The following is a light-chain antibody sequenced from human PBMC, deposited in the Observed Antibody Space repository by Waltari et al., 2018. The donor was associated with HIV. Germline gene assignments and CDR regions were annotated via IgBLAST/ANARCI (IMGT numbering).Light chain of an antibody. Sequence: EIEMTQSPATLSVSPGERATLSCRASQSVRTDLAWYQQKPGQAPRLLIYGISTRASGFPARFSGSGSGTEFSLTISSLQSEDFAVYYCQQYRDWPLTFGGGTKVEIK. CDR2: GIS. J-gene: IGKJ4*01. CDR3: QQYRDWPLT. CDR1: QSVRTD. V-gene: IGKV3D-15*01.